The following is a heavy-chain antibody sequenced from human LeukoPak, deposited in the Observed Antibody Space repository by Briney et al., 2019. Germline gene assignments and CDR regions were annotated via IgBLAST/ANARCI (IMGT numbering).Heavy chain of an antibody. CDR1: GFTFNNYD. V-gene: IGHV3-13*01. CDR3: ARTRAYCSGDKCLIDY. J-gene: IGHJ4*02. Sequence: PGGSLRLSCAASGFTFNNYDMHWVRQPTGKGLEWVSAIGTTDDTYYVDSVKGRFTISREDAENSLYLQMNSLRVGDTAAYYCARTRAYCSGDKCLIDYWGQGTLVTVSS. D-gene: IGHD2-21*01. CDR2: IGTTDDT.